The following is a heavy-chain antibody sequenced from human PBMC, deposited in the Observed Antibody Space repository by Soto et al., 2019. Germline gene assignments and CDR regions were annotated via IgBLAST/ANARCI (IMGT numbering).Heavy chain of an antibody. J-gene: IGHJ4*02. CDR2: INHSGGT. Sequence: SEPKALTYAVSDGYCRGYYWSWISKKPWKGLEWIGDINHSGGTNYNPSLKSRVTISGHTSRSQFSLRLSSVTAADTAVYYCARGLPLSGNFWNGYYYFDSWGLGTLVTVSS. V-gene: IGHV4-34*01. CDR3: ARGLPLSGNFWNGYYYFDS. CDR1: DGYCRGYY. D-gene: IGHD3-3*01.